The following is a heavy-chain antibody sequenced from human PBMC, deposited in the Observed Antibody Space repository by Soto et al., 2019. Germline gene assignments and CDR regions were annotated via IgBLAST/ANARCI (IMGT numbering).Heavy chain of an antibody. J-gene: IGHJ6*03. Sequence: GSLRLSCAASGFTFSSYGMHWVRQAPGKGLEWVAVISYDGSNKYYADSVKGRFTISRDNSKNTLYLQMNSLRAEDTAVYYCAKSGNYGSGRPNYYYYYMDVWGKGTTVTVSS. V-gene: IGHV3-30*18. CDR3: AKSGNYGSGRPNYYYYYMDV. D-gene: IGHD3-10*01. CDR2: ISYDGSNK. CDR1: GFTFSSYG.